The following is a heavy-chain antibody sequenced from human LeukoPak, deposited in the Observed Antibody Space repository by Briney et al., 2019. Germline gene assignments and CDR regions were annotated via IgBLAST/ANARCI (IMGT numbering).Heavy chain of an antibody. V-gene: IGHV3-7*04. J-gene: IGHJ6*02. Sequence: GGSLRLSCAASGFTFSSYWMSWVRQAPGKGLEWVANIKQDGSEKYYVDSVKGRFTISRDNAKNSLYLQMNSLRAEDTAVYYCARGGRGYNYEYYYYYGMDVWGQGTTVTVSS. CDR2: IKQDGSEK. CDR1: GFTFSSYW. CDR3: ARGGRGYNYEYYYYYGMDV. D-gene: IGHD5-18*01.